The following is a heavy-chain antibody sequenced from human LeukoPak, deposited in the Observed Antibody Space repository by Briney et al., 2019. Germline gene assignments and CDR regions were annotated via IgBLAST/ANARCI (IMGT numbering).Heavy chain of an antibody. CDR2: INPSGGST. J-gene: IGHJ4*02. V-gene: IGHV1-46*01. D-gene: IGHD3-3*01. CDR3: ARDRDDFWSGYYFDY. CDR1: GYIFTSYY. Sequence: ASVKVSCKASGYIFTSYYMHWVRQAPGQGLEWMGIINPSGGSTSYTHKFQGRVTMTRDTSKSTVYMELSRMSSEDTAVYYWARDRDDFWSGYYFDYWGQGTLVTVSS.